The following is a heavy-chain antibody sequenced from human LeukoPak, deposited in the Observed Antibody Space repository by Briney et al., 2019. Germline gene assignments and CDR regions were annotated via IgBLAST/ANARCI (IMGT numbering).Heavy chain of an antibody. CDR1: GGSFSGYY. J-gene: IGHJ4*02. Sequence: SETLCLTCAVYGGSFSGYYWSWIRQPPGKGLEWIGEINHSGSTNYNPSLKSRVTISVDTSKNQFSLKLSSVTVADTAVYYCARGLSAIVHWGQGTLVTVSS. V-gene: IGHV4-34*01. CDR3: ARGLSAIVH. D-gene: IGHD2-21*02. CDR2: INHSGST.